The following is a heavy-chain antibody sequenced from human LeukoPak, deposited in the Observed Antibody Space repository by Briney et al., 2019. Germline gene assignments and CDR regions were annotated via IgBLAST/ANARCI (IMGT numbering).Heavy chain of an antibody. CDR3: AKTGYYESSGDAFDI. CDR1: GFTFDDYG. J-gene: IGHJ3*02. D-gene: IGHD3-22*01. V-gene: IGHV3-9*01. Sequence: GGSLRLSCAASGFTFDDYGMHWVRQAPGKGLEWVSGISWNTSNINYADSVKGRFTISRDNAKESLYLQMNRLRAEDTALYYCAKTGYYESSGDAFDIWGQGTMVTVSS. CDR2: ISWNTSNI.